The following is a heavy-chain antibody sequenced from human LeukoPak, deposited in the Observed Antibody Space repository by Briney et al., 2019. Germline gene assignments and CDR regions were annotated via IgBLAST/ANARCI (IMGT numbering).Heavy chain of an antibody. D-gene: IGHD3-22*01. V-gene: IGHV3-48*01. CDR3: TTEYYYDSSGYSGP. Sequence: PGGSLRLSCAASEFTFSSYSMNWVRQAPGKGLEWVSYITNSGNSKSYADSVKGRFTISRDNTKNSLYLQMNGLRAEDTAVYYCTTEYYYDSSGYSGPWGQGTLVTVSS. CDR2: ITNSGNSK. J-gene: IGHJ5*02. CDR1: EFTFSSYS.